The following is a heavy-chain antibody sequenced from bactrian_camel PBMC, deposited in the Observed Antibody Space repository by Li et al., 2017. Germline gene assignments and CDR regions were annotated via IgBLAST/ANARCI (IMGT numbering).Heavy chain of an antibody. D-gene: IGHD6*01. CDR2: IDSGGKKT. CDR3: TREDPGAGRAD. CDR1: GFTFSNYA. J-gene: IGHJ4*01. V-gene: IGHV3S31*01. Sequence: VQLVESGGGLVQPGGSLRVSCAASGFTFSNYAMSWVRQAPGKGLEWASSIDSGGKKTDYADSVKGRFTISRDDAKNALYLQLNSLKTEDTAMYYCTREDPGAGRADWGQGTQVTVS.